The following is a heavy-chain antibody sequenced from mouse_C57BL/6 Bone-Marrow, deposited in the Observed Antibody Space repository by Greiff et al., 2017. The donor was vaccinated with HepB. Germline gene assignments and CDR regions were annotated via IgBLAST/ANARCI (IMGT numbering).Heavy chain of an antibody. V-gene: IGHV14-4*01. D-gene: IGHD2-1*01. CDR3: TTWLSTRYIDY. CDR1: GFNIKDDY. CDR2: IDPENGDT. J-gene: IGHJ2*01. Sequence: VQLQQSGAELVRPGASVKLSCTASGFNIKDDYMHWVKQRPEQGLEWIGWIDPENGDTEYASKFQGKATITADTSSNTAYLQLSSLTSEDTAVYYCTTWLSTRYIDYWGQGTTLTVSS.